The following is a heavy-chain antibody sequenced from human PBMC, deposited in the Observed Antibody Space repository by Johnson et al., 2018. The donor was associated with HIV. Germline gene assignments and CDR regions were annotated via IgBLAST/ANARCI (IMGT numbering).Heavy chain of an antibody. V-gene: IGHV3-23*01. CDR1: GFTFSSYA. D-gene: IGHD2-21*02. CDR2: ISGSGSST. J-gene: IGHJ3*01. CDR3: ARDGGAYCGGDCFSDAFDL. Sequence: EVLLLESGGGLVQPGGSLRPSCAVSGFTFSSYAMSWVRQAPGQGLEWVSPISGSGSSTYYADSVKGRFHISRDNSKNTLYLQMNSLRAGDTALYYCARDGGAYCGGDCFSDAFDLWGQGTMVTVSS.